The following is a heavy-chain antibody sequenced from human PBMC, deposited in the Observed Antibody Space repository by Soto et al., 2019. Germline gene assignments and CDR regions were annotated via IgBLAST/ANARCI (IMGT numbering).Heavy chain of an antibody. V-gene: IGHV3-23*01. Sequence: EVQLLESGGGLVQPGGSLRLSCVASGFTFSSFAMSWVRQAPGKGLEWVSTLSGSGGDTYYETSVNGRFTISRDKSKNTLYLQMDRLRVEDTDVYYCAKRGGYDYVWKSYRPDYWGQGTLVTVSS. J-gene: IGHJ4*02. CDR1: GFTFSSFA. D-gene: IGHD3-16*02. CDR3: AKRGGYDYVWKSYRPDY. CDR2: LSGSGGDT.